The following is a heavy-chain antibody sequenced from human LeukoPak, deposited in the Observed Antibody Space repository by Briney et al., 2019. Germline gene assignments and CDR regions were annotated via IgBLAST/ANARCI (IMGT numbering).Heavy chain of an antibody. D-gene: IGHD1-26*01. CDR2: IIPIFGTA. Sequence: SVKVSCKASGGTFSSYAISWVRQAPGQGLEWMGRIIPIFGTANYAQKFPGRVTITTDESTSTAYMELSSLRSEDTAVYYCARGTVEIGAFDIWGQGTMVTVSS. CDR3: ARGTVEIGAFDI. J-gene: IGHJ3*02. V-gene: IGHV1-69*05. CDR1: GGTFSSYA.